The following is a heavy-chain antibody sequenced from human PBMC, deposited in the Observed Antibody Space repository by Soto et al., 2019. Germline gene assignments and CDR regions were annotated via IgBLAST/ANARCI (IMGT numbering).Heavy chain of an antibody. CDR2: IYDTGISGYTPST. CDR3: ARGDDAFFYYVLDV. CDR1: GGSISSSY. Sequence: PSETLSLTCTVSGGSISSSYWSWIRRPPGKGLEWIAYIYDTGISGYTPSTSYNPSLKNRVTMSVHTSKSQFSLKLTTVTVADTAVYYCARGDDAFFYYVLDVWGQGTTVTVSS. V-gene: IGHV4-59*01. J-gene: IGHJ6*02. D-gene: IGHD3-10*01.